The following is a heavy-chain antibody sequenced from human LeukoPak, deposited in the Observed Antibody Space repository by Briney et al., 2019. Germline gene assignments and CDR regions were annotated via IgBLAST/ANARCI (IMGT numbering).Heavy chain of an antibody. CDR2: ISGNGGNT. J-gene: IGHJ4*02. CDR1: GFTFSSYA. V-gene: IGHV3-23*01. CDR3: AKDTDDYLLD. D-gene: IGHD5-12*01. Sequence: GGSLRLSCAASGFTFSSYAMSWVRQAPGKGLEWVSGISGNGGNTYYADSVKGRFTISRDNSKNTVYLQLNILRADDTAIYYCAKDTDDYLLDWGQGTLVTVSS.